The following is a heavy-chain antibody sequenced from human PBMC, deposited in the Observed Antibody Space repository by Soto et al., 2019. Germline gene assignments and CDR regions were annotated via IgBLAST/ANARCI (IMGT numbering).Heavy chain of an antibody. Sequence: GGSLRLSCAASGFTFSIYSMNWFRQAPGKGLEWVSYISSSSSTIYYADSVKGRFTISRDNAKNSLYLQMNSLRAEDTAVYYCAVVIAVAATYYFDYWGQGTLVTVSS. CDR2: ISSSSSTI. J-gene: IGHJ4*02. CDR1: GFTFSIYS. D-gene: IGHD6-19*01. V-gene: IGHV3-48*01. CDR3: AVVIAVAATYYFDY.